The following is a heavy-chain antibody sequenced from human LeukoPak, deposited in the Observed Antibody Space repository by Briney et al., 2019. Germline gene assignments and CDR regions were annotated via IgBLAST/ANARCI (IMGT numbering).Heavy chain of an antibody. CDR2: IVVGSGNT. Sequence: TSVKVSCKASGFTFTSSAMQWVRQARGQRLEWIGWIVVGSGNTNYAQKFQERVTITRDMSTSTAYMELSSLRSEDTAVYYCAASPGGGSSGYNYYYYYMDVWGKGTTVTVSS. D-gene: IGHD3-22*01. CDR1: GFTFTSSA. J-gene: IGHJ6*03. CDR3: AASPGGGSSGYNYYYYYMDV. V-gene: IGHV1-58*02.